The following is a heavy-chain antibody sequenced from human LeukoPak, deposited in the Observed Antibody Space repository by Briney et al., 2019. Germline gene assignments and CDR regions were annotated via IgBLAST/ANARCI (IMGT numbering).Heavy chain of an antibody. D-gene: IGHD2-15*01. CDR3: ARTVVAATYFDY. CDR1: GGTFSSYA. CDR2: IIPIFGTA. J-gene: IGHJ4*02. V-gene: IGHV1-69*13. Sequence: SVKVSCKASGGTFSSYAISWVRQAPGQGLEWMGGIIPIFGTANYAQKFQGRVTITADESTSTACMELSSLRSEDTAVYYCARTVVAATYFDYWGQGTLVTVSS.